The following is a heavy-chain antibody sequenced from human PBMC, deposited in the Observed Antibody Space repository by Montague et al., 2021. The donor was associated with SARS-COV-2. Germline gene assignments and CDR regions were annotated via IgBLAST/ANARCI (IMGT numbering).Heavy chain of an antibody. J-gene: IGHJ6*01. V-gene: IGHV3-48*01. CDR1: GFTFSSYS. CDR2: ISTSSSTI. D-gene: IGHD3-3*01. Sequence: SLRLSCAASGFTFSSYSMNWVRQAPGKGLEWVSFISTSSSTIYYSDSVKGRFTISRDNAKNSVYLQMNSLRAEDTALYYCAGESVSSFGVVIFGMDVWGRGTTVTVSS. CDR3: AGESVSSFGVVIFGMDV.